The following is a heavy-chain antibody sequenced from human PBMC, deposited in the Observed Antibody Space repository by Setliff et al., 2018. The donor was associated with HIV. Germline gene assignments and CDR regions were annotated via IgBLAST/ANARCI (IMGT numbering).Heavy chain of an antibody. CDR2: IYYSGSS. CDR1: GGSISSGCYY. CDR3: ARDTVAGTLGYYYYYMDV. Sequence: SETLSLTCTVSGGSISSGCYYWSWIRQHPGKGLEWIGYIYYSGSSYYNPSLKSRVTISVDTSKNQYSLKLSSVTAADTAVYYCARDTVAGTLGYYYYYMDVWGKGTTVTVSS. V-gene: IGHV4-31*03. J-gene: IGHJ6*03. D-gene: IGHD6-19*01.